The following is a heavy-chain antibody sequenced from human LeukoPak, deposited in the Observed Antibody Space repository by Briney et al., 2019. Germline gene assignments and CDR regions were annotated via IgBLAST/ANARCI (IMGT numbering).Heavy chain of an antibody. CDR3: ARERSTMVRGVITREYYFDF. V-gene: IGHV3-48*01. Sequence: GGSLRLSCAASGFSFSDYSMNWVRQAPGKGLEWISYISSSSSTIYYADSVKGRFTISRDNAKNSLYLQMNSLRAEDTAVYYCARERSTMVRGVITREYYFDFWGQGTLVTVSS. CDR1: GFSFSDYS. CDR2: ISSSSSTI. D-gene: IGHD3-10*01. J-gene: IGHJ4*02.